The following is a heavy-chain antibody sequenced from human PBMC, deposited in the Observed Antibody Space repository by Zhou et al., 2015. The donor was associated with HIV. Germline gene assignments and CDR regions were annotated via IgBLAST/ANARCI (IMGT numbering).Heavy chain of an antibody. CDR3: ARSPYRPRGSGNYYYAMDV. CDR1: GGTLSSYG. J-gene: IGHJ6*02. V-gene: IGHV1-69*06. CDR2: IIPILGTT. Sequence: QVQLVQSGAEVKKPGSSVKVSCKASGGTLSSYGITWVRQAPGQGLEWMGGIIPILGTTKYAQKFQGRVTITADRSTSTAYMDLRNLRSDDTAVYYCARSPYRPRGSGNYYYAMDVWGQGTTVTVSS. D-gene: IGHD3-10*01.